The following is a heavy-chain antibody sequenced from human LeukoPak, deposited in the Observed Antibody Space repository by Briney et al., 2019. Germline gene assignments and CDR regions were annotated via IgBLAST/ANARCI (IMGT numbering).Heavy chain of an antibody. CDR2: ISGSGGGT. CDR3: AKDGYSSGWLSAMDV. Sequence: GGSLRLSCEASGFTFSSYAMSWVRQAPGKGLEWVSAISGSGGGTYYADSVKGRFTISRDNSKNTLYLQMNSLRAEDTAVYYCAKDGYSSGWLSAMDVWGQGTTVTVSS. J-gene: IGHJ6*02. D-gene: IGHD6-19*01. V-gene: IGHV3-23*01. CDR1: GFTFSSYA.